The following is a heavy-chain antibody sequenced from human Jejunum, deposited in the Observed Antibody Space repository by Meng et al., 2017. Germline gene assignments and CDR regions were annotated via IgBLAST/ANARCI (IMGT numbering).Heavy chain of an antibody. D-gene: IGHD1-26*01. V-gene: IGHV3-23*01. J-gene: IGHJ3*02. CDR3: AALGTIVGALDI. CDR1: GFTFSSYA. Sequence: GESLKISCAASGFTFSSYAMIWVRQAPGKGLEWVSAIRGSGGTTYYADSVKGRFTISRDNSKDTLYVQMNSLRAEDTAVYYCAALGTIVGALDIWGQGTMVTVSS. CDR2: IRGSGGTT.